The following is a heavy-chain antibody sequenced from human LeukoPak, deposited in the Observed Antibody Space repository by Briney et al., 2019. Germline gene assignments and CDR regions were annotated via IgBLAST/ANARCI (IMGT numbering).Heavy chain of an antibody. D-gene: IGHD4-11*01. Sequence: SETLSLTCTVSGGSISSYYWSWIRQPPGKGLEWIGYIYYSGSTNYNPSLKSRVTISVDTSKNQFSLKLSSVTAADTAVYYCARAKVTTVTTAYYFDYRGQGTLVTVSS. CDR1: GGSISSYY. J-gene: IGHJ4*02. V-gene: IGHV4-59*01. CDR3: ARAKVTTVTTAYYFDY. CDR2: IYYSGST.